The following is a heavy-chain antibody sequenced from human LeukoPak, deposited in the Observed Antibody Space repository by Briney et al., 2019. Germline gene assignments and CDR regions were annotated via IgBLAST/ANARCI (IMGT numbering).Heavy chain of an antibody. CDR2: INPDDEST. CDR3: AQLPRPRSYYGEYFQH. Sequence: GGSLRLSCVASGFTFRKYWLHWVRQAPGKGLEWVSRINPDDESTSYADSVRGRFTISRDNYKNTLYLQMNSLRAEDTAVYYCAQLPRPRSYYGEYFQHWGQGTLVTVSS. V-gene: IGHV3-74*01. D-gene: IGHD1-26*01. CDR1: GFTFRKYW. J-gene: IGHJ1*01.